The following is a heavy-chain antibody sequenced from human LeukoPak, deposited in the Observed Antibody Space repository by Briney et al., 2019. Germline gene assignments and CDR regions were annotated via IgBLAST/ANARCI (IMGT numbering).Heavy chain of an antibody. J-gene: IGHJ5*02. D-gene: IGHD3-10*01. V-gene: IGHV1-2*02. CDR1: GYTFTGYY. CDR2: INPHSGAT. CDR3: SRDLLMYYSGSGEST. Sequence: VASVKVSCKASGYTFTGYYIHWVRQAPGQGPEWMGWINPHSGATNSAQKFQGRVTMTRDTSISTAFMELSSLRYDDTAMYYCSRDLLMYYSGSGESTWGQGTQVTVSS.